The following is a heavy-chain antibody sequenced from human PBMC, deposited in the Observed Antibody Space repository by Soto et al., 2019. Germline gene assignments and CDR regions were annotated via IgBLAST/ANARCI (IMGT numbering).Heavy chain of an antibody. Sequence: QLQLQESGPGLVKPSETLSLTCTVSGGSISSSSYYWAWIRQPPGKGLEWIGSIYHSGSTFYNPSLESRVTISADTSRNQSSPKLTSVPAADTAVYYCARHRPPTRDPFDDWGQGTLVTVSS. CDR1: GGSISSSSYY. CDR3: ARHRPPTRDPFDD. V-gene: IGHV4-39*01. J-gene: IGHJ4*02. CDR2: IYHSGST.